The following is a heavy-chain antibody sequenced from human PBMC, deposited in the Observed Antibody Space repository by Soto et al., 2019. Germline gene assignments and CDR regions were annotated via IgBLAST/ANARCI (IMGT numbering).Heavy chain of an antibody. J-gene: IGHJ4*02. CDR2: IHHAGPT. V-gene: IGHV4-31*03. Sequence: TSETLSLTCTVSGGSITTIDYYWTWIRQLPGEGLEWIAYIHHAGPTYYNPSLQSRITISVDTSQNQFSLKLTSVTAADTAVYFCAGNPNPLSYFDYGGQGALVPVSS. CDR1: GGSITTIDYY. D-gene: IGHD2-8*01. CDR3: AGNPNPLSYFDY.